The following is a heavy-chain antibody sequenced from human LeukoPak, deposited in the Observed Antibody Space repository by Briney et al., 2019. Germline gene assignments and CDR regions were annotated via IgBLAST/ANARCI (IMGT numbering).Heavy chain of an antibody. Sequence: SETLSLTCTVSGGSISSGGYYWSWIRQHPGKGLEWIGYIYYSGSTYYNPSLKSRVTISVDTSKNQFSLKLSSVTAADTAVYYCARGPLYGSGSYVDYWGQGTLVTVSS. V-gene: IGHV4-31*03. D-gene: IGHD3-10*01. J-gene: IGHJ4*02. CDR2: IYYSGST. CDR1: GGSISSGGYY. CDR3: ARGPLYGSGSYVDY.